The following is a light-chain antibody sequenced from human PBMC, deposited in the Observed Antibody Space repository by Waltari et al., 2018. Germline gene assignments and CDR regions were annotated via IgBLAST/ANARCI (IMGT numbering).Light chain of an antibody. J-gene: IGKJ1*01. CDR3: QQYNRYST. Sequence: DIQITQSPSTLSASVGDRVAITCRASQSVNSWLAWYQQKPGKAPKFLIYKASILESGVPSRFSGSGSGTEFTLTISNLQPDDFATYYCQQYNRYSTFGQGTKVELK. CDR2: KAS. CDR1: QSVNSW. V-gene: IGKV1-5*03.